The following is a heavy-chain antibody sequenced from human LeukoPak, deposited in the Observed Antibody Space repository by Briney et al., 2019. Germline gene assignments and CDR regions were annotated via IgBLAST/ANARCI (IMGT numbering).Heavy chain of an antibody. CDR2: IYYTGST. CDR1: GGSISSFY. J-gene: IGHJ4*02. V-gene: IGHV4-59*12. Sequence: PSETLSLTCTVSGGSISSFYWSWIRQSPGKGLEYIGYIYYTGSTNYNPSLKSRVTMSVDTSKNQFSLKLSSVTAADTAVYYCATTSITMIVVDYWGQGTLVTVSS. CDR3: ATTSITMIVVDY. D-gene: IGHD3-22*01.